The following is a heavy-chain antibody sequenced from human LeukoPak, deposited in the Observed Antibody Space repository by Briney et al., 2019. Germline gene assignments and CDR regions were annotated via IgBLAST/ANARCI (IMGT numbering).Heavy chain of an antibody. CDR3: ASPRDYGDYALHY. J-gene: IGHJ4*02. CDR1: GYTFTSYG. CDR2: ISAYNGNT. Sequence: GASVKVSCKDSGYTFTSYGISWVRQAPGQGLEWMGWISAYNGNTNYAQKLQGRVIMTTDTSTSTAYMELRSLRSDDTAVYYCASPRDYGDYALHYWGQGTLVTVSS. V-gene: IGHV1-18*01. D-gene: IGHD4-17*01.